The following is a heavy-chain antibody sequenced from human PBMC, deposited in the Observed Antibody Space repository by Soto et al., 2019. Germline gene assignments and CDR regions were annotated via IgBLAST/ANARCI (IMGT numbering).Heavy chain of an antibody. D-gene: IGHD4-4*01. J-gene: IGHJ4*02. V-gene: IGHV3-74*01. CDR2: INFDGSAT. CDR3: ARDRGNYNGIFDY. Sequence: EVQLVESGGGLVQPGGSRRLSCAVSGLTFSSPWMHWVRQGPGKGLVWVSRINFDGSATHYADSVQGRFTISRDNAKNVLYLQMTNLSAEDTAVYYCARDRGNYNGIFDYWGQGTLVTVSS. CDR1: GLTFSSPW.